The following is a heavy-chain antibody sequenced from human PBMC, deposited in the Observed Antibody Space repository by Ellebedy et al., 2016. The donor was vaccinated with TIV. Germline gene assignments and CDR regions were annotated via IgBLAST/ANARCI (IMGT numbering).Heavy chain of an antibody. CDR2: ISVGGDII. Sequence: GESLKISCAASGFTFSSYAMSWVRQAPGKGLEWVSGISVGGDIIFYRDSVKGRFFMSRDNSKNTLYLKMNSLRAEDTAVYYCAKELAVAGSYGMDVWGQGTTVTVSS. J-gene: IGHJ6*02. CDR1: GFTFSSYA. V-gene: IGHV3-23*01. CDR3: AKELAVAGSYGMDV. D-gene: IGHD6-19*01.